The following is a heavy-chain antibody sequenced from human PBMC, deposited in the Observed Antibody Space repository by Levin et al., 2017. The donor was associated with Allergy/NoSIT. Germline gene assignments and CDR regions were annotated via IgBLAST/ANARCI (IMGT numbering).Heavy chain of an antibody. CDR2: INPNSGGT. D-gene: IGHD2-8*02. Sequence: GESLKISCKASGYSFSDYYIHWVRQAPGQGLEWMGRINPNSGGTNYAQTFQGRVTMTRDTSTCSAYMELSRLTSDDTAVYYCARDKSYRDTGGSSDSWGQGTLVTVSS. J-gene: IGHJ5*01. CDR1: GYSFSDYY. CDR3: ARDKSYRDTGGSSDS. V-gene: IGHV1-2*02.